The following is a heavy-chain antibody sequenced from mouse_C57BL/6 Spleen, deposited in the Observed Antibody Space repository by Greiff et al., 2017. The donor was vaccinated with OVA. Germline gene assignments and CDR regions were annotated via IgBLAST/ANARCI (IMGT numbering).Heavy chain of an antibody. D-gene: IGHD2-2*01. Sequence: VQLQQPGAELVRPGSSVKLSCKASGYTFTSYWMHWVKQRPIQGLEWIGNIDPSDSETHYNQKFKDKATLTVDQSSSTAYMQLSSLTSEDSAVYYGASDYGYDRAMDYWGQGTSVTVSS. CDR1: GYTFTSYW. CDR2: IDPSDSET. J-gene: IGHJ4*01. V-gene: IGHV1-52*01. CDR3: ASDYGYDRAMDY.